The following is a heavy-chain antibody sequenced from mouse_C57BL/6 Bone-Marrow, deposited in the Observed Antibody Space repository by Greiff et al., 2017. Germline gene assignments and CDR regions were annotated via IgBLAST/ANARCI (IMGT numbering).Heavy chain of an antibody. J-gene: IGHJ1*03. CDR3: ARSPITTVVAPYFDV. V-gene: IGHV1-50*01. CDR2: IDPSDSYT. Sequence: VQLQQPGAELVKPGASVKLSCKASGYTFTSYWMQWVKQRPGQGLEWIGEIDPSDSYTNYNQKFKGKATLTVDTSSSTAYMQLSSLTSEDSAVYYCARSPITTVVAPYFDVWGTGTTVTVSS. D-gene: IGHD1-1*01. CDR1: GYTFTSYW.